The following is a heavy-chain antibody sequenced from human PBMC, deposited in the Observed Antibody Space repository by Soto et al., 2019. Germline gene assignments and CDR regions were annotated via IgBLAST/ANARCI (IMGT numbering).Heavy chain of an antibody. V-gene: IGHV3-23*01. Sequence: GGSLRLSCAASGFTFSSYAMSWVRQAPGKGLEWVSAIRGSGGSTYYAESGKGRFTISRDNSKNTLYLQMNSLRAEDTAVYYCAKGLSSGWPIYWGQGTLVTVSS. D-gene: IGHD6-19*01. CDR2: IRGSGGST. CDR1: GFTFSSYA. CDR3: AKGLSSGWPIY. J-gene: IGHJ4*02.